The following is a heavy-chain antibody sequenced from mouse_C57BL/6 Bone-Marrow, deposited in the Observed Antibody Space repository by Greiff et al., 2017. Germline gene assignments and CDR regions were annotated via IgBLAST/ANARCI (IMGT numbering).Heavy chain of an antibody. Sequence: EVKVVESGGGLVKPGGSLKLSCAASGFTFSDYGMHWVRQAPEQGLEWVAYISSGSSTIYYADTVKGRFTISRDNAKNTLFLKMTSLRSEDTAMYYCARMGYYFDYWGQGTTLTVSS. CDR3: ARMGYYFDY. V-gene: IGHV5-17*01. CDR1: GFTFSDYG. CDR2: ISSGSSTI. D-gene: IGHD4-1*01. J-gene: IGHJ2*01.